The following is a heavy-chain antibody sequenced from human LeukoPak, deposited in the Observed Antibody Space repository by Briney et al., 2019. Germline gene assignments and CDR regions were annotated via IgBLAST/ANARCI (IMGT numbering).Heavy chain of an antibody. D-gene: IGHD3-10*01. Sequence: SQTLSLTCAISGDSVSINSGAWTWIRQSPSRGLEWLGRTYYRSKWFNNYAVSVKSRMTINPDTSKNQFSLHLNSVTAEDTAVYYCVRELGSVNGFDIWGQGTMVIVSS. CDR2: TYYRSKWFN. CDR3: VRELGSVNGFDI. V-gene: IGHV6-1*01. J-gene: IGHJ3*02. CDR1: GDSVSINSGA.